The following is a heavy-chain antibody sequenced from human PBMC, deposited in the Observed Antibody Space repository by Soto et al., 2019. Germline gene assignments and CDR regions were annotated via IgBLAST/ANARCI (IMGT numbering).Heavy chain of an antibody. CDR3: ARDYQGSGGGRFDP. Sequence: QVQLVQSGAEVKKPGASVKVSCKASGYTLTSNDINWVRQAAGQGLAWMGWMKPNSGATGYAQKFQRRVSMTRDSSTNTAYMELSRLTSDDTAVYYCARDYQGSGGGRFDPWGQGTLVTVSS. J-gene: IGHJ5*02. CDR1: GYTLTSND. CDR2: MKPNSGAT. V-gene: IGHV1-8*01. D-gene: IGHD3-10*01.